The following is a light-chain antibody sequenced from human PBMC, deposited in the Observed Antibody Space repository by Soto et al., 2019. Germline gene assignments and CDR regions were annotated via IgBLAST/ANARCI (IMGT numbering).Light chain of an antibody. J-gene: IGKJ2*01. V-gene: IGKV1-39*01. CDR3: QQSYSVLYT. CDR1: QTISRF. CDR2: AAS. Sequence: DIQMTQSPSSLSASVGDRVTITCRASQTISRFLSWYQKKPGKAPKLLIYAASTLQPGVPSRFSGSGSGTDFTLTIRSLQPEDFATYYCQQSYSVLYTFGQGTQLEIK.